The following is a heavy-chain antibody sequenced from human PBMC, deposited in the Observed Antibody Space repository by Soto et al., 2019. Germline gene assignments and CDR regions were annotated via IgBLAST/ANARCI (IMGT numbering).Heavy chain of an antibody. CDR1: GFSLLTSGMR. V-gene: IGHV2-70*04. CDR2: IEWDDDK. J-gene: IGHJ5*02. D-gene: IGHD2-21*02. Sequence: SGVTLVNASQTLTLICTFSGFSLLTSGMRVRCLRQPPANSLAWLARIEWDDDKFYSTSLKTRLAISKDTPKIQVFLTMTNMDPVDTVTYYGARLLGGGAYYDAWGQGTRVTVSS. CDR3: ARLLGGGAYYDA.